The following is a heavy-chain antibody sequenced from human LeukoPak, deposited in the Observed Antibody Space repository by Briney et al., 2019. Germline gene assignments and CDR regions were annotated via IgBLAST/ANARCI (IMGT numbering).Heavy chain of an antibody. CDR2: ISYDGGNK. CDR3: AKSPSQATVTTVYRF. CDR1: GFIFSSYG. Sequence: GGSLRLSCAASGFIFSSYGMHWVRQAPGKGLEWVAVISYDGGNKYYADSVKGRFTISRDNSKNTLYLQMNSLRAEDTAVYYCAKSPSQATVTTVYRFWGQGTLATVSS. V-gene: IGHV3-30*18. J-gene: IGHJ4*02. D-gene: IGHD4-11*01.